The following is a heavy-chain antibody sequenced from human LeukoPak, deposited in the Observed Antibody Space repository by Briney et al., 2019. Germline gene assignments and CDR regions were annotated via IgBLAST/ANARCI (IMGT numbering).Heavy chain of an antibody. CDR2: SDARGSDT. CDR3: ADYRKPQGLDY. Sequence: GGALRLSCEVSEFPFIIYAMAWGRQAPVQGLERVSASDARGSDTYYTDSVKVRFTISRDNSKNTVYMQMNSLRVEDTAVYYCADYRKPQGLDYWGQGPLVTVSS. J-gene: IGHJ4*02. V-gene: IGHV3-23*01. D-gene: IGHD1-14*01. CDR1: EFPFIIYA.